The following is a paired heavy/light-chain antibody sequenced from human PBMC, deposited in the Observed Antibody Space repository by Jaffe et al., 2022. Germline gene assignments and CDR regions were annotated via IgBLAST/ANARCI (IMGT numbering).Light chain of an antibody. CDR1: QSVLYSSNNRNY. CDR2: WAS. Sequence: DIVMTQSPDSLAVSLGERATINCRSSQSVLYSSNNRNYLAWYQQKPGHPPKLLIYWASTRESGVPDRFSGSGSGTDFTLTISSLQAEDVAVYYCQQYYSTPFTFGPGTKVDIK. J-gene: IGKJ3*01. V-gene: IGKV4-1*01. CDR3: QQYYSTPFT.
Heavy chain of an antibody. CDR3: ARGSTGSCYSSMDV. V-gene: IGHV3-64*01. CDR2: ISSNGGST. J-gene: IGHJ6*03. D-gene: IGHD2-15*01. Sequence: EVQLVESGGGLVQPGGSPRLSCAASGFSFSSYAMHWVRQAPGKGLEHVAVISSNGGSTYYANSVKGRFTISRDDSKNTLFLQMGSLRAEDMAVYYCARGSTGSCYSSMDVWGKGTTVTVSS. CDR1: GFSFSSYA.